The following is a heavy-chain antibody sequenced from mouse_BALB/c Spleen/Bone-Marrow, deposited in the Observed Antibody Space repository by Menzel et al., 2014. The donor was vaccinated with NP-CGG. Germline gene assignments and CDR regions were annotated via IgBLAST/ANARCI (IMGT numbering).Heavy chain of an antibody. CDR2: IDPSDSET. Sequence: QVQLKDSGPQLVRPGASVKISCKASGYSFTSYWMHWVKQRPGQGLEWIGMIDPSDSETRLNQKFKDKATLTVDKSSSTAYMQLSSPTSEDSAVYYCARVWDEGSYAMDYWGQGTSVTVSS. J-gene: IGHJ4*01. CDR3: ARVWDEGSYAMDY. CDR1: GYSFTSYW. V-gene: IGHV1S126*01. D-gene: IGHD4-1*01.